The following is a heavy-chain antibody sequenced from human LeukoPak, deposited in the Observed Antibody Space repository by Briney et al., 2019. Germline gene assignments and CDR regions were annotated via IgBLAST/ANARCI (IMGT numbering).Heavy chain of an antibody. CDR2: IHYSGRT. CDR3: ARTLDSGSFDF. Sequence: SETLSLTCRVSGGSISGHYWSWIRQPPGKGPEWIGYIHYSGRTNYNPSLKSQITISVDTSNNQFSLNLSSVTAADTAAYYCARTLDSGSFDFWGQGTLVTVSS. D-gene: IGHD3-22*01. V-gene: IGHV4-59*08. J-gene: IGHJ4*02. CDR1: GGSISGHY.